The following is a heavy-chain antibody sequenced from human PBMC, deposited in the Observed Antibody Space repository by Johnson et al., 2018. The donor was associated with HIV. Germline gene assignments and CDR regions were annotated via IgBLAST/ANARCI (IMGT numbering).Heavy chain of an antibody. CDR2: LSGSGGST. Sequence: EQLVESGGGLIQPGGSLRLSCAASGFTVSSNYMSWVRQAPGKGLEWVSALSGSGGSTYYADSVTGRFTISRDNSKNTLYLQMNSLRAEDTAVYYCAKDRTSAQSAFDIWGQGTMVTVSS. J-gene: IGHJ3*02. CDR3: AKDRTSAQSAFDI. V-gene: IGHV3-23*04. D-gene: IGHD1-1*01. CDR1: GFTVSSNY.